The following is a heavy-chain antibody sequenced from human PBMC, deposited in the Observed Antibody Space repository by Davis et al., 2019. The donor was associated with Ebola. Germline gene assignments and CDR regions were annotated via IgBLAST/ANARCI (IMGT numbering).Heavy chain of an antibody. Sequence: GESLKISCAASGFTFSGSAMHWVRQAFGKGLEWVGRIRSKANSYATAYAASVKGRFTISRDDSKNTAYLQMNSLKTEDTAVYYCTGNYYGSGKGDYWGQGTLVTVSS. CDR1: GFTFSGSA. J-gene: IGHJ4*02. V-gene: IGHV3-73*01. CDR3: TGNYYGSGKGDY. D-gene: IGHD3-10*01. CDR2: IRSKANSYAT.